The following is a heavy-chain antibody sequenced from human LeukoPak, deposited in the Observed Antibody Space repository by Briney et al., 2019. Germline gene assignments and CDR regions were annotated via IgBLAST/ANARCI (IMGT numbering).Heavy chain of an antibody. CDR1: EFTLSKYW. CDR2: IRQDGSET. Sequence: PGGSLRLSCAASEFTLSKYWMSWVRQAAGKGLEWVANIRQDGSETNYVDSVTGRFTISRDNAKNSLYLQMNSLRADDTAVYYCASEGELAYGYFYWGQGTLVTVSS. D-gene: IGHD5-18*01. CDR3: ASEGELAYGYFY. V-gene: IGHV3-7*01. J-gene: IGHJ4*02.